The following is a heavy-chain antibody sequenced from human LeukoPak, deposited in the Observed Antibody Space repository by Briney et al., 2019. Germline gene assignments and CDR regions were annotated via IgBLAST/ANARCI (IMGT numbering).Heavy chain of an antibody. Sequence: SETLSLTCAVYGGSFSGYYWSWIRHPPGPGLEWIGEINHSGNTNYNPSLTSRVTILVDTSKNQFSLKLTSVTAADTAVYYCARTFRNSGWGIDYWGQGTQVTVSS. CDR1: GGSFSGYY. V-gene: IGHV4-34*01. CDR3: ARTFRNSGWGIDY. CDR2: INHSGNT. J-gene: IGHJ4*02. D-gene: IGHD6-19*01.